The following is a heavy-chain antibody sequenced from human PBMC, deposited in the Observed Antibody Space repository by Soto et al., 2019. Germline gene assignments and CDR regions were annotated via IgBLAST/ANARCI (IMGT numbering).Heavy chain of an antibody. CDR2: IYYSGST. J-gene: IGHJ4*02. CDR3: ARGEVVVAATHFDY. V-gene: IGHV4-30-4*01. D-gene: IGHD2-15*01. CDR1: GGSISSGDYY. Sequence: QVQLQESGPGLVKPSQTLSLTCTVSGGSISSGDYYWSWIRQPPGKGLEWIGYIYYSGSTYYNPSLKRRVTISVDTANHQFSLKLSSVTAADTAVYYCARGEVVVAATHFDYWGQGTLVTVSS.